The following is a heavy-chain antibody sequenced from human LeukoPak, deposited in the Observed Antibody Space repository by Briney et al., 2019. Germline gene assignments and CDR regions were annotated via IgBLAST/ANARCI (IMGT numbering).Heavy chain of an antibody. V-gene: IGHV4-59*01. J-gene: IGHJ5*02. CDR1: GGSISSYY. CDR2: IYYSGST. Sequence: PSETLSLTCTVSGGSISSYYWSWIRQPPGKGLEWIGYIYYSGSTNYSPSLKSRVTISVDTSKNQFSLKLSSVTAADTAVYYCARTRSSWYAWFDPWGQGTLVTVSS. D-gene: IGHD6-13*01. CDR3: ARTRSSWYAWFDP.